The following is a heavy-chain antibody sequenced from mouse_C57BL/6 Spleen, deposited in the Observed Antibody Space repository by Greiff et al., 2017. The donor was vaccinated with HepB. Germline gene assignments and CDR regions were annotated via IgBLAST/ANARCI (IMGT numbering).Heavy chain of an antibody. V-gene: IGHV1-82*01. Sequence: VQLQQSGPELVKPGASVKISCKASGYAFSSSWMNWVKQRPGKGLEWIGRIYPGDGDTNYNGKFKGKATLTADKSSSTAYMQLSSLTSEDSAVYFCASSIQYYFDYWGQGTTLTVSS. D-gene: IGHD2-10*02. CDR3: ASSIQYYFDY. CDR1: GYAFSSSW. CDR2: IYPGDGDT. J-gene: IGHJ2*01.